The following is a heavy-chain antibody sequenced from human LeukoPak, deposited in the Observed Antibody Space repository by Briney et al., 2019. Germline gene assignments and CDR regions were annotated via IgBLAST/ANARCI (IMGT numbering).Heavy chain of an antibody. V-gene: IGHV3-21*01. D-gene: IGHD3-10*01. Sequence: GGSLRLSCAASGFTFSSYSMNWVRQAPGKGLEWVSSISSSSSYIYYADSVKGRFTISRDNAKNSLYLQMNSLRAEDTAVYYCTRIWFGELRVGMDVWGKGTTATVSS. CDR2: ISSSSSYI. CDR1: GFTFSSYS. J-gene: IGHJ6*04. CDR3: TRIWFGELRVGMDV.